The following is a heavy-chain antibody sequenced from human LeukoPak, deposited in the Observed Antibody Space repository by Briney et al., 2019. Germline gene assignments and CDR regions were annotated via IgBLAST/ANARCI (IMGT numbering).Heavy chain of an antibody. CDR3: TRWGYNLLTGYVHPEGNY. J-gene: IGHJ4*02. D-gene: IGHD3-9*01. V-gene: IGHV1-46*01. CDR2: INPSSGRT. CDR1: GYTFTGYY. Sequence: ASVKVSCKASGYTFTGYYMHWVRQAPGQGLEWMGLINPSSGRTSYAHTFQGRLTMTRDTSTSTVYMELSSLRSEDTAMYYCTRWGYNLLTGYVHPEGNYWGQGTLVTVSS.